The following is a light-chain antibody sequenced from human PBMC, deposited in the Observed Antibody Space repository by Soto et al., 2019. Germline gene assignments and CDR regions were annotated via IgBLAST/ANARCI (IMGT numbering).Light chain of an antibody. J-gene: IGKJ5*01. CDR2: DAS. Sequence: IQVPQSPSSLCASIGDTVTISCRASQGIATGLAWYQQKPGAPPKLLIYDASTLERGIPSRFSGRGSGTHFILTINNLQPEDFATYYCQQFNSLFGQGTRLEIK. CDR1: QGIATG. V-gene: IGKV1-13*02. CDR3: QQFNSL.